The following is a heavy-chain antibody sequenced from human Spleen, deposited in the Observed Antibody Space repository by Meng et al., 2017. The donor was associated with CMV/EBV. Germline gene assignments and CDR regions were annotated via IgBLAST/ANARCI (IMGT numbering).Heavy chain of an antibody. D-gene: IGHD1-7*01. CDR1: EYTFTGYY. J-gene: IGHJ4*02. Sequence: ASVKVSCKASEYTFTGYYIHWVRQAPGQGLEWMGWIDPNGGGTNYAQKFQDRVTMTSDTSINTAYMELSRLRSDDTAVYYCARDRTWGTTLYYFDYWGQGTLVTVSS. CDR3: ARDRTWGTTLYYFDY. CDR2: IDPNGGGT. V-gene: IGHV1-2*02.